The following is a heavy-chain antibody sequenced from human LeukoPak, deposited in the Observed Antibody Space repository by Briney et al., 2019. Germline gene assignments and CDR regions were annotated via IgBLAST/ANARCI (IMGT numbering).Heavy chain of an antibody. CDR1: GYTFTSYG. Sequence: GASVKVSCKASGYTFTSYGISWVRQAPGQGLEWMGWISAYNGNTNYAQKLQGRVTMTTDTSTSTAYMELRSLRSDNTAVYYCARTSRHSYYDSSGNIDYWGQGTLVTVSS. CDR2: ISAYNGNT. D-gene: IGHD3-22*01. J-gene: IGHJ4*02. V-gene: IGHV1-18*01. CDR3: ARTSRHSYYDSSGNIDY.